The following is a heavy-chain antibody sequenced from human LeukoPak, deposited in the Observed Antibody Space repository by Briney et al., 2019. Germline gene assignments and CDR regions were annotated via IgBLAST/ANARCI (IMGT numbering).Heavy chain of an antibody. CDR2: IYTSGST. CDR1: GGSISSYY. J-gene: IGHJ3*02. D-gene: IGHD2-2*02. CDR3: ARDAIVVVPAAIFAFDI. Sequence: SETLSLTCIVSGGSISSYYWSCIRQPAGKGLEWIGRIYTSGSTNYNPSLKSRVTMSVDTSKNQFSLKLSSVTAADTAVYYCARDAIVVVPAAIFAFDIWGQGTMVTVSS. V-gene: IGHV4-4*07.